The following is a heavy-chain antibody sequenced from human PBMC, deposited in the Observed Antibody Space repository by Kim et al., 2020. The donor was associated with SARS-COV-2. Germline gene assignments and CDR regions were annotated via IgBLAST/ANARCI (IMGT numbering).Heavy chain of an antibody. J-gene: IGHJ4*02. Sequence: SETLSLTCAVYGGSFSGYYWSWIRQPPGKGLEWIGEINHSGSTNYNPSLKSRVTISVDTSKNQFSLKLSSVTAADTAVYYCARGTYDYVWGSYRSESYYFDYWGQGTLVTVSS. V-gene: IGHV4-34*01. D-gene: IGHD3-16*02. CDR2: INHSGST. CDR1: GGSFSGYY. CDR3: ARGTYDYVWGSYRSESYYFDY.